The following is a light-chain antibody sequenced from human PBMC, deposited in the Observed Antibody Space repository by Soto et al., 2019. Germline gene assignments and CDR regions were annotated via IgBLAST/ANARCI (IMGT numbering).Light chain of an antibody. CDR3: QQYNNWPRT. CDR1: QSVSSN. J-gene: IGKJ2*01. Sequence: EIVMTQSPATLSVSPGERATLSCRASQSVSSNLAWYQQKPGQAPRLLIYGASTRATGIPARFSGSGSGTEFTLTLSSLQSEDFAVYYCQQYNNWPRTFGQGTKLEIQ. CDR2: GAS. V-gene: IGKV3-15*01.